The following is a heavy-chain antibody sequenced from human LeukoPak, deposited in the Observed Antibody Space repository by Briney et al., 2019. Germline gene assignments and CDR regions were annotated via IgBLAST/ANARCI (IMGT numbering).Heavy chain of an antibody. Sequence: PSETLSLTCAVYGGSFSGYYWSWIRQPPGKGLEWIGEINHSGSTNYNPSLKSRVTISVDTSKNQFSLKLSSVTAADTAVYYCARGVGAAAGGAYYYYYMDVWGKGTTVTVSS. CDR1: GGSFSGYY. V-gene: IGHV4-34*01. J-gene: IGHJ6*03. CDR2: INHSGST. CDR3: ARGVGAAAGGAYYYYYMDV. D-gene: IGHD6-13*01.